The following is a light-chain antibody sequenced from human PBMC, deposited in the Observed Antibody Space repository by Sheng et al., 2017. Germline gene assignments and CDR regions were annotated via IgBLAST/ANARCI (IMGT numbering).Light chain of an antibody. CDR1: QSVGRN. Sequence: IVLTQSPGTLSLSPGERATLSCRASQSVGRNLAWYQQKPGRAPRLLIYGASIRATGVPARFNGSGSGTKFTLTISSLQSEDFALYFCQQYTNWPRGTFGPGTKVEIK. V-gene: IGKV3-15*01. J-gene: IGKJ1*01. CDR2: GAS. CDR3: QQYTNWPRGT.